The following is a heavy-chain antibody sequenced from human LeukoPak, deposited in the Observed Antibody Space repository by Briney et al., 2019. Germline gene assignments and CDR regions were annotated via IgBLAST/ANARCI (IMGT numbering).Heavy chain of an antibody. CDR3: TRGGDDAVLPSGLVDY. V-gene: IGHV1-18*01. CDR2: ISGYNGNT. D-gene: IGHD2-2*01. J-gene: IGHJ4*02. Sequence: GASVKVSCKASGYTFSSYGIAWVRQAPGQGLEWMGWISGYNGNTNYAQKLQGRVSMTADRSTSTAYVEVRSLTSDDTAVYYCTRGGDDAVLPSGLVDYWGQGTLVTVSS. CDR1: GYTFSSYG.